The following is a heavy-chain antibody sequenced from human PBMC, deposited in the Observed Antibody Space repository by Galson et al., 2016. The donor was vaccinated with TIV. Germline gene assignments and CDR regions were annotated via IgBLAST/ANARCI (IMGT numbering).Heavy chain of an antibody. V-gene: IGHV3-23*01. J-gene: IGHJ4*02. CDR2: ITPSVGST. D-gene: IGHD4-17*01. CDR1: GFTFSNYA. CDR3: AGDDVSTVTSNPNTAY. Sequence: SLRLSCAASGFTFSNYAMNWVRQAPGKGLDWVSAITPSVGSTYYADSVKGRFTISRDNSRNTLYLQMTSLRAEDTAIYYCAGDDVSTVTSNPNTAYWGQGTLLTVSS.